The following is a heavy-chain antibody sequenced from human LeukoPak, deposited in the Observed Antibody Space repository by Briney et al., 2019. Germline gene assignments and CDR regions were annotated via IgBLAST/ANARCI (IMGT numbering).Heavy chain of an antibody. V-gene: IGHV3-15*01. CDR3: ARDGIRVTITGTTFDY. Sequence: GGSLRLSCAASGFTFTGTWMNWVRQAPGKGLEWVGRIKDKTDGGATEYAAPVKGRFTISRDNSKNTLYLQMNSLRAEDTAVYYCARDGIRVTITGTTFDYWGQGTLVTVSS. J-gene: IGHJ4*02. CDR1: GFTFTGTW. CDR2: IKDKTDGGAT. D-gene: IGHD1-20*01.